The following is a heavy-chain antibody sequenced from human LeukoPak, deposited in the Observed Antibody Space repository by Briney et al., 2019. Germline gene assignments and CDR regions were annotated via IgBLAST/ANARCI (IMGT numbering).Heavy chain of an antibody. CDR2: ISAYNGST. D-gene: IGHD1-26*01. Sequence: GASVNVSCKASGYTFTSYGISWVRQAPGQGLEWMGGISAYNGSTNYAQKLQGRVTMTTDTSTSTAYMELRSLRSDDTAVYYCARDGSYDLYYYYYYGMDVWGQGTTVTVSS. V-gene: IGHV1-18*01. J-gene: IGHJ6*02. CDR3: ARDGSYDLYYYYYYGMDV. CDR1: GYTFTSYG.